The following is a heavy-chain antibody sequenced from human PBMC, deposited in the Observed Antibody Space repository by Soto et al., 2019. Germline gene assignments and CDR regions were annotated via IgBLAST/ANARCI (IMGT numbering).Heavy chain of an antibody. V-gene: IGHV1-8*02. J-gene: IGHJ6*02. Sequence: QVQLVQSGAEVKKPGASVKVSCKASGYTFTSYDINWVRQATGQGLEWMGWMNANSGNTGYAQKFQGRVTMTRDTSISTGYMALSSLRSEDTAVYYCARENTTYGMDVWGQGTTVTVSS. CDR1: GYTFTSYD. CDR2: MNANSGNT. CDR3: ARENTTYGMDV.